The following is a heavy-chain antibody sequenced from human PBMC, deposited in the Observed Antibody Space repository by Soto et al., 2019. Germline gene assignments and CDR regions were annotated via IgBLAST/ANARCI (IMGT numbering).Heavy chain of an antibody. Sequence: GGSLRLSCAASGFTFSSYAMSWVRQAPGKGLEWVSAISGSGGSTYYADSVKGRFTISRDNSKNTLYLQMNSLGAEDTAVYYGAKGQAPYDSSGYYDYWGQGTLVTVSS. J-gene: IGHJ4*02. CDR1: GFTFSSYA. CDR2: ISGSGGST. V-gene: IGHV3-23*01. D-gene: IGHD3-22*01. CDR3: AKGQAPYDSSGYYDY.